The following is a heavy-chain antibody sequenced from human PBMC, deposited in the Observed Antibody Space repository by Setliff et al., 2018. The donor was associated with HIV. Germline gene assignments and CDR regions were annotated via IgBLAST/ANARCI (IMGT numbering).Heavy chain of an antibody. D-gene: IGHD3-10*01. CDR3: ARNFGLSPSGKYYYYYGMDI. V-gene: IGHV1-2*02. CDR1: GYTLTGHY. Sequence: PSVKVSCKASGYTLTGHYLHWVRQAPGQGLEWLGWVNPNSGDAIYAQNFQGRVTMTRDTSINAAYMELRGLRSDDTAVYYCARNFGLSPSGKYYYYYGMDIWGQGTTVTVSS. CDR2: VNPNSGDA. J-gene: IGHJ6*02.